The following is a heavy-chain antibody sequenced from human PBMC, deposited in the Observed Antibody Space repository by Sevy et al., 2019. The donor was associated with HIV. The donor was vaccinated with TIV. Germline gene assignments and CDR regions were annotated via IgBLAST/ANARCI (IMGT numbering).Heavy chain of an antibody. V-gene: IGHV3-30-3*01. CDR1: GFTFSSYA. J-gene: IGHJ5*02. CDR3: ARDQHDYAGNLRTGWFDP. CDR2: ISYDGSNK. D-gene: IGHD4-17*01. Sequence: GGSLRLSCAASGFTFSSYAIHWVRQAPGKGLEWVAFISYDGSNKYYADSVKGRFTISIDNSKKTLYLQMNSLRAEDTAVYYCARDQHDYAGNLRTGWFDPWGQGTLVTVSS.